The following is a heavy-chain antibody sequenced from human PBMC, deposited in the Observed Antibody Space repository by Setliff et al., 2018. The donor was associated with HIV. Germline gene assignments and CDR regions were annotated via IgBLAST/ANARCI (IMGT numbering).Heavy chain of an antibody. D-gene: IGHD1-26*01. CDR2: TNAGNGIT. CDR1: GYTFSTYA. V-gene: IGHV1-3*01. Sequence: ASVKVSCKASGYTFSTYAIHWVRQAPGQRLEWMGWTNAGNGITKYSQKLQGRVTFTRDTFASTAYMELSSLRSEDTAVYYCARPVGAMGFDPWGQGTLVTVSS. J-gene: IGHJ5*02. CDR3: ARPVGAMGFDP.